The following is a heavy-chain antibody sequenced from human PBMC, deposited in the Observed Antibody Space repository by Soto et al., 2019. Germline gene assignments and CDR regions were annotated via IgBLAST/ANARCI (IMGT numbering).Heavy chain of an antibody. J-gene: IGHJ6*02. V-gene: IGHV4-30-4*01. Sequence: SETLSLTCTVSGGSISSGDYYWSWIRQPPGKGLEWIGYIYYSGSTYYNPSLKSRVTISVDTSKNQFSLKLSSVTAAGTAVYYCARVNVVGYYYGMDVWGQGTTVTVSS. CDR2: IYYSGST. CDR1: GGSISSGDYY. D-gene: IGHD2-21*01. CDR3: ARVNVVGYYYGMDV.